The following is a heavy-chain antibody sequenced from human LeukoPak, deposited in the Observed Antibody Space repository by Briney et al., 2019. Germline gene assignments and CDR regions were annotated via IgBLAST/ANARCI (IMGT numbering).Heavy chain of an antibody. Sequence: GGSLRLSCAASGFTFSTYAMSWVRQAPGKGLEWVAFIRYDGSNKYYADSVKGRFTISRDNSKNTLYLQMNSLRAEDTAVYYCAKGSGYYGSGSYKYFDYWGQGTLVTVSS. V-gene: IGHV3-30*02. CDR3: AKGSGYYGSGSYKYFDY. D-gene: IGHD3-10*01. J-gene: IGHJ4*02. CDR1: GFTFSTYA. CDR2: IRYDGSNK.